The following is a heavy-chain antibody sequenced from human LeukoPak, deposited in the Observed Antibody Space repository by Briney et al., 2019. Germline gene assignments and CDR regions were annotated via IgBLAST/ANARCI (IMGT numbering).Heavy chain of an antibody. Sequence: GGSLRLSCAASGFIFGKYWMSWVRQAPGKGLEWVANIKLDGSEKNYVDSVKGRFTISRDNTKNSLYLQMNSLRAEDTAVYYCAKSPGVGLTLFDYWGQGTLVTVSS. J-gene: IGHJ4*02. CDR3: AKSPGVGLTLFDY. CDR2: IKLDGSEK. D-gene: IGHD1-26*01. CDR1: GFIFGKYW. V-gene: IGHV3-7*03.